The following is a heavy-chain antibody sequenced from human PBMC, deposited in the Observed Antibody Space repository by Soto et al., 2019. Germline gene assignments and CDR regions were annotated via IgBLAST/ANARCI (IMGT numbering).Heavy chain of an antibody. CDR2: IYCGGST. V-gene: IGHV3-53*01. J-gene: IGHJ1*01. Sequence: LRLSCAASGFTVSTNYMTWFRQAPGKGLEWVSVIYCGGSTYYADSVKGRFTISRDNSKNTLYLQMNSLRAEDTAVYYCARDRVESGYPEYFQHWGQGTLVTVSS. CDR1: GFTVSTNY. CDR3: ARDRVESGYPEYFQH. D-gene: IGHD3-22*01.